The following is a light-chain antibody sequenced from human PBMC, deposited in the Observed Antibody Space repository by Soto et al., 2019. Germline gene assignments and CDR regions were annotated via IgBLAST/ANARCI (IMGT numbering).Light chain of an antibody. V-gene: IGLV1-47*01. CDR1: SSNIESNY. CDR3: AAWDDSLSALV. Sequence: QSVLTQPPSASGTPGQRVTISCSGSSSNIESNYVYWYQQLPGSAPKLLIYRNDQRPSGVPDRFSGSKSGTSASLAISGLRSEDEADYYCAAWDDSLSALVFGGGTQLTGL. J-gene: IGLJ3*02. CDR2: RND.